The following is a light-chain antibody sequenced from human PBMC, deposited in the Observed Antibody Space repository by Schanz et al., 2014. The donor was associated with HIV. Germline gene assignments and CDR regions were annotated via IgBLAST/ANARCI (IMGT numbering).Light chain of an antibody. CDR2: AAS. CDR1: QSVSSSY. J-gene: IGKJ1*01. CDR3: QQFGTSPKT. V-gene: IGKV3-20*01. Sequence: EVVLTQSPGTLSLSPGERATLSCRASQSVSSSYFAWYQQKPGQAPRLLIYAASTRATGIPDRFSGSGSGKDFTLTISRLEPEDFAVYYCQQFGTSPKTFGQGTKVEIK.